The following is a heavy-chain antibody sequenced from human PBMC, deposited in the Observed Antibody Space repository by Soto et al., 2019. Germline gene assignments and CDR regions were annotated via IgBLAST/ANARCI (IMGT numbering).Heavy chain of an antibody. V-gene: IGHV3-21*01. Sequence: EVQLVESGGGLVKPGGSLRLSCAASGLTFTSYSMNWVGQVPGKGLGWVSSISVSSTYIYYAVCVKGGFTSSRNNAKNPLFLKRNSRRVGATVVYYFGAGYTGGGVALWGQGTLVTVSA. D-gene: IGHD6-19*01. J-gene: IGHJ4*02. CDR1: GLTFTSYS. CDR3: GAGYTGGGVAL. CDR2: ISVSSTYI.